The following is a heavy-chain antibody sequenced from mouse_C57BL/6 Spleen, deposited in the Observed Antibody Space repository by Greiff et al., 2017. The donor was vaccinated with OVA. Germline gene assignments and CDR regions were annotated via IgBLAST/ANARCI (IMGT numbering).Heavy chain of an antibody. Sequence: YLFIPFSSVKLSCNSSGYTFTSYWMHWVKQRPGQGLEWIGEIDPSDSYTNYNQKFKGKSTLTVDKSSSTAYMQLSSLTSEDSAVYYCARGDYYGSSYFDYWGQGTTLTVSS. CDR3: ARGDYYGSSYFDY. J-gene: IGHJ2*01. CDR2: IDPSDSYT. V-gene: IGHV1-69*01. D-gene: IGHD1-1*01. CDR1: GYTFTSYW.